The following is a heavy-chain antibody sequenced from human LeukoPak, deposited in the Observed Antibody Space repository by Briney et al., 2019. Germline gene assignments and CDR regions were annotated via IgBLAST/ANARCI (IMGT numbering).Heavy chain of an antibody. CDR3: ARGPIAARPWYYFDY. CDR1: GFTFSSYW. V-gene: IGHV3-7*01. Sequence: GGSLRPSCAASGFTFSSYWMSWVRQAPGKGLEWVANIKQDGSEKYYVDSVKGRFTISRDNAKNSLYLQMNSLRAEDTAVYYCARGPIAARPWYYFDYWGQGTLVTVSS. D-gene: IGHD6-6*01. J-gene: IGHJ4*02. CDR2: IKQDGSEK.